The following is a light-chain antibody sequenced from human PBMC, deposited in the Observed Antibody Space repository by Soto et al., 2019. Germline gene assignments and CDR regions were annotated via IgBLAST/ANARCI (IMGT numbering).Light chain of an antibody. V-gene: IGLV1-44*01. CDR3: AVWDDSLEGWV. Sequence: QSVLTQPPSASGTPGQRVTISCPGSSSNIGSHVVYWYQQLAGTAPKLLMYNNNQRPSGVPDRFSGSKSGTSASLAISGLQSEDEADYYCAVWDDSLEGWVFGGGTKVTVL. CDR2: NNN. CDR1: SSNIGSHV. J-gene: IGLJ3*02.